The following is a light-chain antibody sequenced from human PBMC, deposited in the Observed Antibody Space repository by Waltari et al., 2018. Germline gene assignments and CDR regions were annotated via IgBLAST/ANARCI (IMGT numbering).Light chain of an antibody. CDR2: KAS. CDR1: QSVDMW. CDR3: QHYVGSSS. V-gene: IGKV1-5*03. Sequence: DIQMTQSPSTLSASVGDRITITCRSSQSVDMWVAWDQQKLGRAPKLLIYKASTLETGVPSRFSGSGSGTEFTLTISSLQPDDFATYYCQHYVGSSSFGQGTKVDFK. J-gene: IGKJ1*01.